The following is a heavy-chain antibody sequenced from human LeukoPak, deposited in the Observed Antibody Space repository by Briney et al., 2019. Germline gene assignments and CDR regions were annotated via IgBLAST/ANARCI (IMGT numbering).Heavy chain of an antibody. Sequence: GGSLRLSCAASGFTFSDYYMSWIRQAPGKGLEWVALIWYDGSNKYYADSVKGRLTISRDNSKNTLYLQMNSLRAEDTAVYYCAREGPRGNSQFDYWGQGTLVTVSS. D-gene: IGHD2/OR15-2a*01. CDR1: GFTFSDYY. CDR3: AREGPRGNSQFDY. CDR2: IWYDGSNK. V-gene: IGHV3-33*08. J-gene: IGHJ4*02.